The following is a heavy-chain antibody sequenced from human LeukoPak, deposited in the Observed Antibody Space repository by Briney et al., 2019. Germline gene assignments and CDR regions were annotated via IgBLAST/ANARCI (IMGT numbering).Heavy chain of an antibody. CDR1: GFTFSSYT. CDR2: ISGSGGST. CDR3: AKVTLTTVVTTVAIDY. V-gene: IGHV3-23*01. Sequence: PGGSLRLSCAASGFTFSSYTMSWVHQAPGKGLEWVTAISGSGGSTYYADSVKGRFTISRDNSKNTLYLQMISLRAEDTAVYYCAKVTLTTVVTTVAIDYWGQGTLVTVSS. D-gene: IGHD4-23*01. J-gene: IGHJ4*02.